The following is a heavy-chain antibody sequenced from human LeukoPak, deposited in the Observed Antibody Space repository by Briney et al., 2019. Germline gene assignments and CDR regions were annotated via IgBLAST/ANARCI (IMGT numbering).Heavy chain of an antibody. J-gene: IGHJ3*02. V-gene: IGHV4-61*02. CDR2: IYTSGST. D-gene: IGHD6-6*01. Sequence: KPSQTLSLTCTVSGGSISSGSYYWSWIRQPAGKGLEWIGRIYTSGSTNYNPSLKSRVTISVDTSKNQFSLKLSSVTAADTAVYYCARDRRVGHSSSTHDAFDIWGQGTMVTVSS. CDR3: ARDRRVGHSSSTHDAFDI. CDR1: GGSISSGSYY.